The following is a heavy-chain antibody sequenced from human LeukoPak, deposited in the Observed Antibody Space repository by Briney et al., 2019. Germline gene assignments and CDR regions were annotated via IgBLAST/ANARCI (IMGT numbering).Heavy chain of an antibody. CDR2: ISSNGGST. D-gene: IGHD4-17*01. CDR1: GFTFSSYA. Sequence: GGSLRLSCAASGFTFSSYAMHWVRQAPGKGLEYVSAISSNGGSTYYANSVKGRFTISRDNSKNTLYLQMGSLRAEDMAVYYCARDCQSTVTTPFDYWGQGTLVTVSS. CDR3: ARDCQSTVTTPFDY. J-gene: IGHJ4*02. V-gene: IGHV3-64*01.